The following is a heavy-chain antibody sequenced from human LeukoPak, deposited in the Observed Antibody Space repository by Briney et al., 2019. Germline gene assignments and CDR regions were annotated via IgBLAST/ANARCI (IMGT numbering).Heavy chain of an antibody. V-gene: IGHV3-72*01. D-gene: IGHD1-1*01. CDR2: ARNKAYSYST. J-gene: IGHJ4*02. CDR1: GYTFIDHY. Sequence: GGSLRLSCAGSGYTFIDHYIGWVRQAPGKGLGWVGRARNKAYSYSTVYAAAVKDRFTFSRDDSKNSVYLQMNNLKSEDTAVYYCTRVISGTTSYFDYWGQGTLVTVSP. CDR3: TRVISGTTSYFDY.